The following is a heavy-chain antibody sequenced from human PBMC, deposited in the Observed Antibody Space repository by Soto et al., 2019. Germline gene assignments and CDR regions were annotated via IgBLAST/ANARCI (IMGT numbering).Heavy chain of an antibody. D-gene: IGHD3-10*01. CDR1: GFTFSSYG. CDR2: IWYDGSNK. J-gene: IGHJ4*02. V-gene: IGHV3-33*01. Sequence: QVQLVESGGGVVQPGRSLRLSCAASGFTFSSYGMHWVRQAPGKGLEWVAVIWYDGSNKYYADSVKGRFTISRDNSKNTLDLQMNSLRAEDTAVYYCAIEYGSGTLDYWGQGTLVTVSS. CDR3: AIEYGSGTLDY.